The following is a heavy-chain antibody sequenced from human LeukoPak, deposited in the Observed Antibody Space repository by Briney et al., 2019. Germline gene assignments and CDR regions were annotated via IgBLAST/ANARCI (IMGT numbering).Heavy chain of an antibody. CDR3: ARLYWGYSSGWSPDY. J-gene: IGHJ4*02. CDR1: GGSISSSNYY. V-gene: IGHV4-39*07. D-gene: IGHD6-19*01. CDR2: IYYSGST. Sequence: SETLSLTCTVSGGSISSSNYYWGWIRQPPGKGLEWIGTIYYSGSTYYNPSLKSRITISVDTSKNQFSLKLSSVTAADTAVYYCARLYWGYSSGWSPDYWGQGTLVTVSS.